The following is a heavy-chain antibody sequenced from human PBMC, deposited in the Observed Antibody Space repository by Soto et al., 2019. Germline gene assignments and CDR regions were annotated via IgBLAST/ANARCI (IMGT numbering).Heavy chain of an antibody. J-gene: IGHJ3*02. D-gene: IGHD7-27*01. CDR2: IYYSGST. CDR3: ARGELGKAFDI. V-gene: IGHV4-59*01. CDR1: GGSISSYY. Sequence: SETLSLTCTVSGGSISSYYWSWIRQPPGKGLEWIGYIYYSGSTNYNPPLQSRVTISVDTSKNQFSLKLSSVTAADTAVYYCARGELGKAFDIWGQGTMVTVSS.